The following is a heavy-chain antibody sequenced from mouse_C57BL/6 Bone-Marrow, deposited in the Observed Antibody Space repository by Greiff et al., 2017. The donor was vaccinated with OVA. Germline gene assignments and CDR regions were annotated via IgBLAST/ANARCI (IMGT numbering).Heavy chain of an antibody. CDR2: ISSGSSYT. J-gene: IGHJ4*01. V-gene: IGHV5-6*01. CDR3: ARPDAMDY. Sequence: EVQGVESGGDLVKPGGSLKLSCAASGFTFSSYGMSWVRQTPDKRLEWVATISSGSSYTYYPDSVKGRFTISRDNAKNTLYLQMSSLKSEDTAMYYCARPDAMDYWGQGTSVTVSS. CDR1: GFTFSSYG.